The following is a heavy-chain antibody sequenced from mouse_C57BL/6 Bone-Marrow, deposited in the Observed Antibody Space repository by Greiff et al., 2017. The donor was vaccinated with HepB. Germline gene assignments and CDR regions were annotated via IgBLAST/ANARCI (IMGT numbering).Heavy chain of an antibody. D-gene: IGHD1-1*01. V-gene: IGHV1-50*01. CDR3: AMDYYGGEDFDY. Sequence: QVQLQQPGAELVKPGASVKLSCKASGYTFTSYWMQWVKQRPGQGLEWIGEIDPSDSYTNYNQKFKGKAILTVDTSSSTAYMQLSSLTSEDSAVYCWAMDYYGGEDFDYWGQGTTLTVSS. CDR1: GYTFTSYW. J-gene: IGHJ2*01. CDR2: IDPSDSYT.